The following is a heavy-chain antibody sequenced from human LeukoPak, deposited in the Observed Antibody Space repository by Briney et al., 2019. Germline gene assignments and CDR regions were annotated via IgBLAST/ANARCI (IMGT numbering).Heavy chain of an antibody. D-gene: IGHD6-6*01. Sequence: PSETLSLTCTVSGGSVSSYYWSWLRQPPGKGLEWIGYIYYSGSTNYNPSLKSRVTISVDTSKNQFSLKLSSVTAADTAVYYCAGDRHSSSSDFDYWGQGTLVTGSS. V-gene: IGHV4-59*02. J-gene: IGHJ4*02. CDR3: AGDRHSSSSDFDY. CDR1: GGSVSSYY. CDR2: IYYSGST.